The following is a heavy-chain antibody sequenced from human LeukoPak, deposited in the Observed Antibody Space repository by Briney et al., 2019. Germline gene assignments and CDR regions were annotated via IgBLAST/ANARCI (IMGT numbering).Heavy chain of an antibody. Sequence: KSSETLSLTCGGSGYSINSGFYWGWLRQPPGKRMEWIGSIYYSGNTYYNPSLKSRVTLSVDTSKNQFSLKVTSVTAADTAVYFCARTESSGIVGATTQFQFWGQGTLVTVSS. CDR1: GYSINSGFY. CDR2: IYYSGNT. J-gene: IGHJ4*02. V-gene: IGHV4-38-2*01. CDR3: ARTESSGIVGATTQFQF. D-gene: IGHD1-26*01.